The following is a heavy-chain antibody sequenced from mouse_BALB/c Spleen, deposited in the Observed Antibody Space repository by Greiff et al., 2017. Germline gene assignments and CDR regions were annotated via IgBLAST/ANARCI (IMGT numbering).Heavy chain of an antibody. Sequence: QVQLQQSGAELARPGASVKMSCKASGYTFTSYTMHWVKQRPGQGLEWIGYINPSSGYSNYNQKFKDKATLTADKSSSTAYMQLSSLTSEDSAVYYCARSGSRSYAMDYWGQGTSVTVSS. V-gene: IGHV1-4*01. CDR1: GYTFTSYT. D-gene: IGHD1-1*01. CDR2: INPSSGYS. J-gene: IGHJ4*01. CDR3: ARSGSRSYAMDY.